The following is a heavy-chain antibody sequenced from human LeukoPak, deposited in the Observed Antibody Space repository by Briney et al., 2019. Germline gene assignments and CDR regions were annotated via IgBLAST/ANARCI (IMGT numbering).Heavy chain of an antibody. Sequence: QPGGSLRLSCAASGFTFSSYAMSWVRQAPGKGLEWLSYISGSGSDTNYADSVKGRFTTSRDNAKNSLYLQMNSLRAEDTAVYYCARVGSIAAAGTPDYWGQGTLVTVSS. CDR2: ISGSGSDT. V-gene: IGHV3-48*04. CDR1: GFTFSSYA. D-gene: IGHD6-13*01. J-gene: IGHJ4*02. CDR3: ARVGSIAAAGTPDY.